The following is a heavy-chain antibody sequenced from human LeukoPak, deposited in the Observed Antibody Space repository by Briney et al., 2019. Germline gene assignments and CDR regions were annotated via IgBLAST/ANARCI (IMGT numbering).Heavy chain of an antibody. CDR3: ARHGAEGPTGWFDP. J-gene: IGHJ5*02. CDR2: IYPGDSDT. CDR1: GYSFTSYR. V-gene: IGHV5-51*01. D-gene: IGHD4-17*01. Sequence: GEPLNISCKGSGYSFTSYRIGWVRQIPGKGLEWMGIIYPGDSDTRYSPSFQGQVTISADKTISTAYLQWSSLKASDTAMYHCARHGAEGPTGWFDPWGQGTLVTVSS.